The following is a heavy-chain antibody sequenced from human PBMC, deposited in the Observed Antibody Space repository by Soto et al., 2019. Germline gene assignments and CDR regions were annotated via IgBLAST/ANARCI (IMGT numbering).Heavy chain of an antibody. CDR3: ARDRDSYFDY. J-gene: IGHJ4*02. CDR1: GYPFSRYS. V-gene: IGHV3-21*01. Sequence: GGSLRLSCAASGYPFSRYSMNWVRQAPGKGLEWVSSISSSSSYIYYADSMKGRFTISRDNAKNSLYLQMNSLRAEDTAVYYCARDRDSYFDYWGQGTLVTVSS. CDR2: ISSSSSYI. D-gene: IGHD2-21*02.